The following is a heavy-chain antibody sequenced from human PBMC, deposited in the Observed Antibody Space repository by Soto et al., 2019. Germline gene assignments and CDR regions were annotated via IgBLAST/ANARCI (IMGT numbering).Heavy chain of an antibody. J-gene: IGHJ3*02. CDR3: ARDLIRDIVVVPAAISTGYAFNI. CDR1: GYTFTSYG. Sequence: ASVKVSCKASGYTFTSYGISWVRQAPGQGLEWMGWISAYNGNTNYAQKLQGRVTMTTDTSTSTAYMELRSLRSDDTAVYYCARDLIRDIVVVPAAISTGYAFNIWGQGTMVTVSS. CDR2: ISAYNGNT. D-gene: IGHD2-2*02. V-gene: IGHV1-18*01.